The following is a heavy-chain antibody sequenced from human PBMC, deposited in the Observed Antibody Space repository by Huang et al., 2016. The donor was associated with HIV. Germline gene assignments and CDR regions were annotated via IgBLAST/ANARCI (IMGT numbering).Heavy chain of an antibody. Sequence: QVQLVQSGAEVKKPGASVKVSCKASGYTFTSYYMHWVRQAPGQGLEWMGIINPSGGSTSYAQKCQGRVTMTRDTSTSTVYMELSSLRSEDTAVYYCATTTVVQRGPYDYWGQGTLVTVSS. D-gene: IGHD4-17*01. J-gene: IGHJ4*02. V-gene: IGHV1-46*01. CDR1: GYTFTSYY. CDR2: INPSGGST. CDR3: ATTTVVQRGPYDY.